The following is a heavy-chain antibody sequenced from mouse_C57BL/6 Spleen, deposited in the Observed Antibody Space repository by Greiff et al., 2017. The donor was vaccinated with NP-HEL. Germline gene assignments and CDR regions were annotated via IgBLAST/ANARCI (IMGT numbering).Heavy chain of an antibody. CDR3: ARNPTVVATGYFDV. V-gene: IGHV1-64*01. D-gene: IGHD1-1*01. CDR1: GYTFTSYW. CDR2: IHPNSGST. Sequence: VQLQQPGAELVKPGASVKLSCKASGYTFTSYWMHWVKQRPGQGLEWIGMIHPNSGSTNYNEKFKSKATLTVDKSSSTAYMQLSSLTSEDSAVYYCARNPTVVATGYFDVWGTGTTVTVSS. J-gene: IGHJ1*03.